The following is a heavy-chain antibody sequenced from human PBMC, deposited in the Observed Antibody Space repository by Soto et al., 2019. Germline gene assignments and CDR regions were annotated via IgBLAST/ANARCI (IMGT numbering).Heavy chain of an antibody. Sequence: EVQLVESGGGLIQPGGSLRLSCAASGFTVSSNYMSWVRQAPGKGLEWVSVIYSGGSTYYADSVKGRFTISRDNSKNTLYLQMNSLRAEDTAVYYCAREGDYDILTGYFTDYWGQGTLVTVSS. J-gene: IGHJ4*02. D-gene: IGHD3-9*01. CDR1: GFTVSSNY. CDR3: AREGDYDILTGYFTDY. CDR2: IYSGGST. V-gene: IGHV3-53*01.